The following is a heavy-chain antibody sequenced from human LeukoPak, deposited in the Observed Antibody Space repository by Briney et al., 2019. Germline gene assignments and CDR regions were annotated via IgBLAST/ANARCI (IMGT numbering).Heavy chain of an antibody. Sequence: ASVKVSCKASGYTSTSYSVTWVRQAPDQRLEWVGWISTYNGNTNYVQNLQGRVTMITDAFTNTAYMELRDLRSDDTAVYYCARSSGIMGPTTPDYWGQGTLVAVSS. V-gene: IGHV1-18*01. J-gene: IGHJ4*02. CDR1: GYTSTSYS. D-gene: IGHD6-19*01. CDR2: ISTYNGNT. CDR3: ARSSGIMGPTTPDY.